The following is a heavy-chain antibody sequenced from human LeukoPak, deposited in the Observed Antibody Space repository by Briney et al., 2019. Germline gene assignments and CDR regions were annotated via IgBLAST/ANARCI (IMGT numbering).Heavy chain of an antibody. CDR2: MNPNSGNT. D-gene: IGHD3-10*01. CDR1: GYTFTSYD. CDR3: ARGPPRYYYGSGSFYGMDV. Sequence: ASVKVSCKASGYTFTSYDINWVRQATGQGLEWMGWMNPNSGNTGYAQKFQGRVTMTRNTSISTAYMELSSLRSEDTAVYYCARGPPRYYYGSGSFYGMDVWGQGTRSPSP. J-gene: IGHJ6*02. V-gene: IGHV1-8*01.